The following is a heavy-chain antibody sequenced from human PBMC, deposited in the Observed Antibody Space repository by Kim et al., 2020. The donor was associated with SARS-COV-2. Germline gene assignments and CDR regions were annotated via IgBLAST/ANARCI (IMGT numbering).Heavy chain of an antibody. J-gene: IGHJ6*02. CDR2: IWYDGSNK. CDR1: GFTFSSYG. Sequence: GGSLRLSCAASGFTFSSYGMHWVRQAPGKGLEWVAVIWYDGSNKYYADSVKGRFTISRDNSKNTLYLQMNSLRAEDTAVYYCARASSDYYGSGSYYSTNPYYYGMDVWGQGTTVTVSS. CDR3: ARASSDYYGSGSYYSTNPYYYGMDV. D-gene: IGHD3-10*01. V-gene: IGHV3-33*01.